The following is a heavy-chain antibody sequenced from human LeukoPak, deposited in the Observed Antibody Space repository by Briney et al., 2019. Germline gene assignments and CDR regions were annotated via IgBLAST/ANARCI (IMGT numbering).Heavy chain of an antibody. CDR3: AGNYYDSSGYSSGGDY. V-gene: IGHV4-4*09. CDR2: IYTSGST. CDR1: GGSISSYY. J-gene: IGHJ4*02. D-gene: IGHD3-22*01. Sequence: SETLSLTCTVSGGSISSYYWSWIRQPPGKGLEWIGYIYTSGSTNYNPSLKSRVTISVDTSKSQFSLKLSSVTAADTAVYYCAGNYYDSSGYSSGGDYWGQGTLVTVSS.